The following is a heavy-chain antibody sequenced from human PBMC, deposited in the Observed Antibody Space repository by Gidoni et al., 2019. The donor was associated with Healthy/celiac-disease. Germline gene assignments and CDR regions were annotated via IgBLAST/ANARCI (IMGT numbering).Heavy chain of an antibody. CDR2: IKIKTDGGTK. V-gene: IGHV3-15*07. Sequence: SAWMNWVRQAQGKGLEGVGRIKIKTDGGTKDYAAPVKAIFTISRDDLKNQLYMQMNSLKTADTAVYYCTTGLALGDYWGQGTLVTVSS. CDR1: SAW. D-gene: IGHD3-3*02. J-gene: IGHJ4*02. CDR3: TTGLALGDY.